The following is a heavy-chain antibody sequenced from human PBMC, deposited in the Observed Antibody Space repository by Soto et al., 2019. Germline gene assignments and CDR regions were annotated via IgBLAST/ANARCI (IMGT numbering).Heavy chain of an antibody. D-gene: IGHD3-22*01. J-gene: IGHJ4*02. CDR1: GGSVSSGSYY. Sequence: TSETLSLTCTVAGGSVSSGSYYWSWIRQPPGKGLEWIGYIYYSGSTNYNPSLKSRVTISVDTSKNQFSLKLSSVTAADTAVYYCARGPYYYDSSGYLFDYWGQGTLVPVSS. CDR3: ARGPYYYDSSGYLFDY. CDR2: IYYSGST. V-gene: IGHV4-61*01.